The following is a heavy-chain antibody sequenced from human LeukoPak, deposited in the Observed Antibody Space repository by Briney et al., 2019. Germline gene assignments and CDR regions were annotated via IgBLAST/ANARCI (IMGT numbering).Heavy chain of an antibody. CDR3: AKDSSDSWLPDY. D-gene: IGHD6-13*01. Sequence: GGSLRLSCAVSGFTFAGHGMSWVRQAPGKGLEWVSGISERGDNTYFADSVKGRFTVSRDNSKNTLYLQMNSLRADDTAVYFCAKDSSDSWLPDYWGQGTLVIVSS. CDR2: ISERGDNT. CDR1: GFTFAGHG. V-gene: IGHV3-23*01. J-gene: IGHJ4*02.